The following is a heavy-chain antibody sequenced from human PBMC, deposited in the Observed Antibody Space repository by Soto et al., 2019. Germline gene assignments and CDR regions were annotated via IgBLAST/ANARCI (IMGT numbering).Heavy chain of an antibody. V-gene: IGHV4-59*01. CDR1: GGSMNIYY. CDR3: ARDRYTTGRYYFDP. CDR2: IYYGGRT. J-gene: IGHJ5*02. Sequence: PSETLSLTCTVSGGSMNIYYWNWIRQPPGKGLEWIGYIYYGGRTHYNPSLKSRVTISLDTSKNQFSLKLSSVTAADTAVYYCARDRYTTGRYYFDPWGQGTLVTVSS. D-gene: IGHD6-19*01.